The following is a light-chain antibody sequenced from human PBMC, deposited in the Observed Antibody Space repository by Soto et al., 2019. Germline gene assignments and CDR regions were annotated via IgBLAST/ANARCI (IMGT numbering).Light chain of an antibody. CDR2: TGS. V-gene: IGKV3-20*01. Sequence: EIVLTQSPGTLSLSPGERATLSCRASQSVSSSYLAWYQQKPGQAPRLLIYTGSSRATGIPDRFSGSGSGIAFTLTISRMEPEDFAVYYYQQYGSSRWTFCQWTKVEIK. CDR1: QSVSSSY. J-gene: IGKJ1*01. CDR3: QQYGSSRWT.